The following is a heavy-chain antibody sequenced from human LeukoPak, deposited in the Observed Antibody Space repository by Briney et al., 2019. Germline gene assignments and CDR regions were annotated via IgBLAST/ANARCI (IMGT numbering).Heavy chain of an antibody. CDR2: INHSGST. V-gene: IGHV4-34*01. CDR3: ARKEQWLPHDAFDI. CDR1: GGSFSGYY. J-gene: IGHJ3*02. Sequence: KPSETLSLTCAVYGGSFSGYYWSWIRQPPGKGLEWIGEINHSGSTNYNPSLKSRVTISVDTSKNQFSLKLSSVTAADTAVYYCARKEQWLPHDAFDIWGQGTMVTVSS. D-gene: IGHD6-19*01.